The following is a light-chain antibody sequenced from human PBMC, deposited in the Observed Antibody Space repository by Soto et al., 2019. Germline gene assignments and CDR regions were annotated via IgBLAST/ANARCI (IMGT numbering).Light chain of an antibody. CDR3: SSYAGSNNYYL. Sequence: QSALTQPASVSGSPGQSITISCTGTSSDVGSYNYVSWYQQYPGKAPKLMIFAVSNRPSGVSNRFSGSKSGNTASLTISGLQAEDEADYYCSSYAGSNNYYLFGPGTKVTVL. CDR2: AVS. V-gene: IGLV2-14*01. J-gene: IGLJ1*01. CDR1: SSDVGSYNY.